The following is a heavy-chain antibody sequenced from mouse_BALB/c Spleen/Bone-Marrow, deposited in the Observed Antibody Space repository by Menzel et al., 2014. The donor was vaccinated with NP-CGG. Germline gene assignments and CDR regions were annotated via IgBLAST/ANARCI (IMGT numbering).Heavy chain of an antibody. V-gene: IGHV1-22*01. CDR3: ARGWLLRHYFDY. J-gene: IGHJ2*01. CDR2: INPNNGGI. Sequence: EVQLQQSGPELVKPGASVKISCKTSGYTFTEYTMHWVKQSHGKSLEWIGSINPNNGGISYNQKFKGKATLTVDKSSSTAYMELRSLTSEDSAVYYCARGWLLRHYFDYWGHGTTLTVSS. D-gene: IGHD2-3*01. CDR1: GYTFTEYT.